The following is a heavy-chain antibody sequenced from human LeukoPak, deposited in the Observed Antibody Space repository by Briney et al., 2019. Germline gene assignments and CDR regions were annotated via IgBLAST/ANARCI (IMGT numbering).Heavy chain of an antibody. V-gene: IGHV1-8*01. J-gene: IGHJ4*02. CDR1: GYTFTSYD. CDR3: ARATFSYDSSGYFIDY. D-gene: IGHD3-22*01. CDR2: MNPNSGNT. Sequence: ASVKVSCRASGYTFTSYDINWVRQATGQGLEWRGWMNPNSGNTGYAQKFQGRVTMTRNTSISTAYMELSSLRSEDSAVYYCARATFSYDSSGYFIDYWGQGTLVTVSS.